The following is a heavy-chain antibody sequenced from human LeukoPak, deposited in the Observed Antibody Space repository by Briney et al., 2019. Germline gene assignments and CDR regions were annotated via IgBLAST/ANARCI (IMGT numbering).Heavy chain of an antibody. J-gene: IGHJ4*02. CDR1: GFTFDDCA. V-gene: IGHV3-9*01. CDR2: ISWNSGSI. CDR3: AKGLHYDFWSGLSYYFDY. Sequence: GGSLRLSCAASGFTFDDCAMHWVRHAPGKGLEWVSGISWNSGSIGYADSVKGRFTISRDNAKNSLYLQMNSLRAEDTALYYCAKGLHYDFWSGLSYYFDYWGQGTLVTVSS. D-gene: IGHD3-3*01.